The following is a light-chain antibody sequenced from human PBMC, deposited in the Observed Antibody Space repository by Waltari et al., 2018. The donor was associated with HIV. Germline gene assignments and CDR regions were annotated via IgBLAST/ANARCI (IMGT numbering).Light chain of an antibody. CDR1: SSNIGAGSD. CDR3: QSYDTRLSAWV. CDR2: DNL. Sequence: QSVLTQPPSVSGAPGQRVTISCTGGSSNIGAGSDVHWYQQLPGTAPKLPIHDNLKRPAGVPDRFSGSRTGTSASLDITGLQAEDEADYYCQSYDTRLSAWVFGGGTKLTVL. J-gene: IGLJ3*02. V-gene: IGLV1-40*01.